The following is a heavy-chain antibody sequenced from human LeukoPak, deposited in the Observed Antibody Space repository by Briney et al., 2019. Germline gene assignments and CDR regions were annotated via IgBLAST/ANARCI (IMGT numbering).Heavy chain of an antibody. CDR2: IYTSGST. CDR1: GGSISSGSYY. V-gene: IGHV4-61*02. D-gene: IGHD6-13*01. CDR3: AVIAAAGPFDY. Sequence: SQTLSLTCTVSGGSISSGSYYWSWIRQPAGKGLEWIGRIYTSGSTNYNPSLKSRVTISVDTSRNQFSLKLNSVTAADTAVYYCAVIAAAGPFDYWGQGTLVTVSS. J-gene: IGHJ4*02.